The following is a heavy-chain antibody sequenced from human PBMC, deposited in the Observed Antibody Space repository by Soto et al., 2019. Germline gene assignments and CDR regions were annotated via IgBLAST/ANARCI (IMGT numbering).Heavy chain of an antibody. CDR3: ARLSAARQENHFDY. CDR2: IYPGDSDT. CDR1: GYSFTSYW. Sequence: GESLKISCKGSGYSFTSYWIGWVRQMPGKGLEWMGIIYPGDSDTRYSPSFQGQVTISADKSISTAYVQWSSLKASDTALFYCARLSAARQENHFDYWGQGTLVTVSS. V-gene: IGHV5-51*01. J-gene: IGHJ4*02. D-gene: IGHD6-6*01.